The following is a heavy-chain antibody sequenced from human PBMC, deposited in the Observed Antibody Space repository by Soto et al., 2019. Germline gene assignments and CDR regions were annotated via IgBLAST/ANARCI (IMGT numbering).Heavy chain of an antibody. CDR3: ARGGGSSPYYFDY. V-gene: IGHV3-21*01. D-gene: IGHD6-13*01. Sequence: GGSLRLFCAASGFTFSSYSMNWVRQSPGKGLEWVSSISSGSSYIYYADSVKGRFTISRDNAKNSLYLQMNSLRAEDTAVYYCARGGGSSPYYFDYWGQGTLVTVSS. CDR1: GFTFSSYS. CDR2: ISSGSSYI. J-gene: IGHJ4*02.